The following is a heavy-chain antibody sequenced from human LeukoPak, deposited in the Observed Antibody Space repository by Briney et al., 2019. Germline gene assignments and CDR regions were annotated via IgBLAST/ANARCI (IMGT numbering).Heavy chain of an antibody. CDR3: AKGPMTTVTLFQH. CDR2: IIPILGIA. J-gene: IGHJ1*01. Sequence: SVKVSCKASGYTFTSYDISWVRQAPGQGLEWMGRIIPILGIANYAQKFQGRVTITADKSTSTAYMELSSLRSEDTAVYYCAKGPMTTVTLFQHWGQGTLVTVSS. V-gene: IGHV1-69*04. D-gene: IGHD4-17*01. CDR1: GYTFTSYD.